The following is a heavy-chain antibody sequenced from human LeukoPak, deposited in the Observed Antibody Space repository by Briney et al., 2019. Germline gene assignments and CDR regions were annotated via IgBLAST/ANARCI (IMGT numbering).Heavy chain of an antibody. J-gene: IGHJ4*02. CDR3: ATSRVGLVIASFDY. CDR1: GYTLTELS. Sequence: ASVKVSCKVSGYTLTELSMHWVRQAPGKGLEWMGGFDPEDGETIYAQKFQGRVTMTEDTSTDTAYMELSSLRSEGTAVYYCATSRVGLVIASFDYWGQGTLVTVSS. CDR2: FDPEDGET. D-gene: IGHD3/OR15-3a*01. V-gene: IGHV1-24*01.